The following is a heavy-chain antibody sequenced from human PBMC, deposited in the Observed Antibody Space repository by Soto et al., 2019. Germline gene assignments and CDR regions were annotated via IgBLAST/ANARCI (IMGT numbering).Heavy chain of an antibody. CDR3: ASLYCTNGVCYHTDYYYYYMDV. CDR2: IYYSGST. V-gene: IGHV4-39*01. J-gene: IGHJ6*03. CDR1: GGSISSSSYY. Sequence: SETLSLTCTVSGGSISSSSYYWGWIRQPPGKGLEWIGSIYYSGSTYYNPCLKSPVTISVYTSKTQFSLKLSSVTAADTAVYYCASLYCTNGVCYHTDYYYYYMDVWGKGTTVTVSS. D-gene: IGHD2-8*01.